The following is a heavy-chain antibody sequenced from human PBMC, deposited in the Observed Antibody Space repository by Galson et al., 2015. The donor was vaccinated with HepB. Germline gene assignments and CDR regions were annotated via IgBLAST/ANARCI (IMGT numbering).Heavy chain of an antibody. CDR3: VRDPPYDILTGYSHFAY. Sequence: SLRLSCAASGFTFKTHSMNWVRQAPGKGLEWVSSISHTSDYVFYAESVKGRFTVSRDNAESSLYLQMSSLRAEATAVYYCVRDPPYDILTGYSHFAYWGQGTLVTVSS. D-gene: IGHD3-9*01. V-gene: IGHV3-21*01. CDR1: GFTFKTHS. J-gene: IGHJ4*02. CDR2: ISHTSDYV.